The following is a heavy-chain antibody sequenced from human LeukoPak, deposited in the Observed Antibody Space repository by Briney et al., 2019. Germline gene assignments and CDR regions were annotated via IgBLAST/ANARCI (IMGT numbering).Heavy chain of an antibody. D-gene: IGHD3-22*01. Sequence: PSETLSLTCTVSGGSISSGSYYWSWIRQPAGKGPEWIGRIYTSGSTNYNPSLKSRVTISVDTSKNQFSLKLSSVTAADTAVYYCASTDDGRYYDSSGYLVGYWGQGTLVTVSS. CDR3: ASTDDGRYYDSSGYLVGY. CDR1: GGSISSGSYY. J-gene: IGHJ4*02. CDR2: IYTSGST. V-gene: IGHV4-61*02.